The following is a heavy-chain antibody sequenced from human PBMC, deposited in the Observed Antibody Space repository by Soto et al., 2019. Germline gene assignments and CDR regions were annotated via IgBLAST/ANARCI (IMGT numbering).Heavy chain of an antibody. J-gene: IGHJ6*02. D-gene: IGHD3-10*01. CDR3: AGGGVRGVITRTRDYYGMDV. V-gene: IGHV5-51*01. Sequence: GESLKLSCTGSGYSFASYWIGWVRQMPGKGLEWMGIIYPGDSDTRYSPSFQGQVTISADKSISTAYLQWSSLKASDTAMYYCAGGGVRGVITRTRDYYGMDVWGQGTTVTVSS. CDR1: GYSFASYW. CDR2: IYPGDSDT.